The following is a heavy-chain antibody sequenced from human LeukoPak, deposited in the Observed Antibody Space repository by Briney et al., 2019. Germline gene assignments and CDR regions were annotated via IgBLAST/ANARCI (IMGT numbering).Heavy chain of an antibody. CDR1: GGSFSGYY. Sequence: PSQTLSLTCAVYGGSFSGYYWTWIRQSPGKGLEWIGEINHGVGTNYNPSLESRVTIAEDTSKNQFSLKLTSVTAADTAVYYCARGTQFYYYYSYMDVWGKGTTVTVSS. CDR2: INHGVGT. V-gene: IGHV4-34*01. J-gene: IGHJ6*03. CDR3: ARGTQFYYYYSYMDV.